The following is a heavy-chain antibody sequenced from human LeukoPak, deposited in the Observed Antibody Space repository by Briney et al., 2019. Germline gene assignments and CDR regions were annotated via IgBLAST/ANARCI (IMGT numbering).Heavy chain of an antibody. CDR2: IYYSGST. Sequence: SQTLSLTCTVSGGSISSGGYYWSSIRQHPGKGLEWIGYIYYSGSTYYNPSLKSRVTISADTSKNQFSLKLSSVTAADTAVYYCARARSAAGNFDYWGQGTLVTVSS. V-gene: IGHV4-31*03. J-gene: IGHJ4*02. CDR1: GGSISSGGYY. CDR3: ARARSAAGNFDY. D-gene: IGHD6-13*01.